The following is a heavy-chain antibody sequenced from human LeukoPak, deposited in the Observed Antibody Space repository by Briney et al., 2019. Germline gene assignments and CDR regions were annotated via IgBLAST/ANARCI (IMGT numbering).Heavy chain of an antibody. CDR1: GFTFSSYA. V-gene: IGHV3-30*01. J-gene: IGHJ4*02. CDR3: ARVSYYDSSGYAADY. Sequence: PGGSLRLSCAASGFTFSSYAMHWVRQAPGKGLEWVAVISYDGSNKYYADSVKGRFTISRDNSKNTLYLQMNSLRAEDTAVYYCARVSYYDSSGYAADYWGQGTLVTVSS. D-gene: IGHD3-22*01. CDR2: ISYDGSNK.